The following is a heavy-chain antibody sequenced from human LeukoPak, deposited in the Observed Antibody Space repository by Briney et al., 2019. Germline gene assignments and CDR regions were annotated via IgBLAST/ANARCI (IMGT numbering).Heavy chain of an antibody. J-gene: IGHJ3*02. CDR1: GYRFTSYW. CDR2: IDPSDSYT. Sequence: GESLKISCKGSGYRFTSYWISWVRQMPGKGLEWMGWIDPSDSYTNYSPSFQGHVTISADKSISTAYLQWSSLKASDTAMYYCARRALPPAYCGGDCFDAFDIWGQGTMVTVSS. CDR3: ARRALPPAYCGGDCFDAFDI. D-gene: IGHD2-21*02. V-gene: IGHV5-10-1*01.